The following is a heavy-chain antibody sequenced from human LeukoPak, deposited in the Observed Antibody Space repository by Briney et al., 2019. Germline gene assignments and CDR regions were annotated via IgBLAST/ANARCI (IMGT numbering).Heavy chain of an antibody. D-gene: IGHD5-12*01. Sequence: ASVKVSCKASGYTFTSYGISWGRQAPGQGLEWMGWIRAYNGNTNYAQKLQGRVTMTTDTSTSTAYMELRSLRSDDTAVYYCARDEWLRFDTGTVYWGQGTLVTVSS. J-gene: IGHJ4*02. CDR3: ARDEWLRFDTGTVY. CDR1: GYTFTSYG. V-gene: IGHV1-18*01. CDR2: IRAYNGNT.